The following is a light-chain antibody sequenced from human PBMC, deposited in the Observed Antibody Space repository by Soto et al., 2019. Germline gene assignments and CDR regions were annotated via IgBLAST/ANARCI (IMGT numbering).Light chain of an antibody. J-gene: IGLJ1*01. V-gene: IGLV1-44*01. CDR3: AAWDDSLNGPLYV. CDR1: SSNIGSNT. Sequence: QSVLTQPPSASGTPGQRVTISCSGSSSNIGSNTVNWYQQLPGTAPKLLIYSNNQRPSGVPDRFSGSKSVTSASLAISGLQSEDEADYYCAAWDDSLNGPLYVFGTGTKVTVL. CDR2: SNN.